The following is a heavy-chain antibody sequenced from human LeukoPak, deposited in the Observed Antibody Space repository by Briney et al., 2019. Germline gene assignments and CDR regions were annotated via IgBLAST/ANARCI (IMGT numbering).Heavy chain of an antibody. CDR3: AWGYSSGYRDY. CDR2: INPNSGGT. J-gene: IGHJ4*02. V-gene: IGHV1-2*02. D-gene: IGHD5-18*01. CDR1: GYTFTDYY. Sequence: ASVKVSCKASGYTFTDYYIYWVRQAPGQGLEWMGWINPNSGGTNYAQKFQGRVTMTRDTSISTVYMELSRLKSDDTAVYYCAWGYSSGYRDYWGQGTLVSVSS.